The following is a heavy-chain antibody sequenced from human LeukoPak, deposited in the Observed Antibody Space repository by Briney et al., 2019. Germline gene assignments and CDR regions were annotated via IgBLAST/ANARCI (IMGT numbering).Heavy chain of an antibody. CDR2: ISYDGSNK. J-gene: IGHJ3*02. CDR1: GFTFSSYV. D-gene: IGHD5-12*01. Sequence: GGSLRLSCAASGFTFSSYVMYWVRQAPGKGLEWVAVISYDGSNKYYADSVKGRFTISRDNSKNTLYLQMNSLRAEDTAVYYCARDRIRSDIVATAYDAFDIWGQGTMVTVSS. CDR3: ARDRIRSDIVATAYDAFDI. V-gene: IGHV3-30-3*01.